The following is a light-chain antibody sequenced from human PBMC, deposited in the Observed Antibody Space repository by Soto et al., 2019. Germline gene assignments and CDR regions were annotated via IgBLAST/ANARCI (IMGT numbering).Light chain of an antibody. CDR2: GAS. V-gene: IGKV3-15*01. Sequence: EIVMTQSPATLSVSPGERATLSCRACQSVRSSFLAWYQQKPGQAPSLLIYGASTRATGIPARFSGSGSGTEFTLTINSLQSEDFAVYYCQQYSNWPLTFGGGTKVDIK. CDR3: QQYSNWPLT. CDR1: QSVRSSF. J-gene: IGKJ4*01.